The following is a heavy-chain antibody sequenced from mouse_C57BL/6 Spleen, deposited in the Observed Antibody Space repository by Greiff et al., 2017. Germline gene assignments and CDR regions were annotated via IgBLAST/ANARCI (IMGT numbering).Heavy chain of an antibody. J-gene: IGHJ2*01. CDR1: GYSFTGYY. D-gene: IGHD3-2*02. V-gene: IGHV1-42*01. CDR3: ARDSSGTGDY. CDR2: INPSTGGT. Sequence: EVQLQQSGPELVKPGASVKISCKASGYSFTGYYMNWVKQSPEKSLEWIGEINPSTGGTTYNQKFKAKATLTVDKSSSTAYMQLKSLTSEDSAVYYCARDSSGTGDYWGQGTTLTVSS.